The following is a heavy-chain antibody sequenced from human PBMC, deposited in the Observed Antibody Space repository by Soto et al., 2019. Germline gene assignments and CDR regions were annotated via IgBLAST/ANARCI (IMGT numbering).Heavy chain of an antibody. Sequence: EVQLVESGGGSAQPGGSLRLSCAASGFSFSTSTRNWVRQAPGKGLEWVSYISSGSTTIYYADSVKGRFTIARDNGKNSLYLQMNSLRDEDTAVYYCARVRRNDASDYYGMDVWGQGTTVTVSS. J-gene: IGHJ6*02. CDR2: ISSGSTTI. CDR1: GFSFSTST. D-gene: IGHD1-1*01. V-gene: IGHV3-48*02. CDR3: ARVRRNDASDYYGMDV.